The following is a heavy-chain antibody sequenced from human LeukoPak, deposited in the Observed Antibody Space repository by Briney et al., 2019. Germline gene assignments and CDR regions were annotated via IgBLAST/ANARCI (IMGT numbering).Heavy chain of an antibody. CDR2: ISSSSSYI. V-gene: IGHV3-21*01. CDR3: ARVARRSSSFDY. Sequence: GGSLRLPCAASGFTFSSYSMNWVRQAPGKGLEWVSSISSSSSYIYYADSVKGRFTISRDNAKNSLYLQMNSLRAEDTAVYYCARVARRSSSFDYWGQGTLVTVSS. D-gene: IGHD6-6*01. CDR1: GFTFSSYS. J-gene: IGHJ4*02.